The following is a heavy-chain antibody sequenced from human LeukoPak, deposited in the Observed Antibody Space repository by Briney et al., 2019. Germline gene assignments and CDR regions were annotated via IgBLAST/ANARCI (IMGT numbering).Heavy chain of an antibody. D-gene: IGHD6-19*01. CDR3: ARDSGWFIGGYFDY. J-gene: IGHJ4*02. CDR2: INAGNGNT. CDR1: GYTFTSYA. Sequence: GASVKVSCKASGYTFTSYAMHWVRQAPGQRLEWMGWINAGNGNTKYSQKFQGRVTITRDTSASTAYMELSSLRSEDTAVYYCARDSGWFIGGYFDYWGQGTLVTVSS. V-gene: IGHV1-3*01.